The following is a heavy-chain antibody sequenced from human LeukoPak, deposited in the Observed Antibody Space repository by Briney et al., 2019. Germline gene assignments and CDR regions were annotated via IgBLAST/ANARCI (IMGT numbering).Heavy chain of an antibody. CDR2: IYHSGST. V-gene: IGHV4-38-2*01. J-gene: IGHJ4*02. D-gene: IGHD3-3*01. CDR3: ARQGTISGVTNFDY. Sequence: PSETLSLTCAVSGYSISSGYYWGWIRQPPGKGLEWIGSIYHSGSTYYNPSLKSRVTISVDTSKNQFSLKLSSVTAADTAVYYCARQGTISGVTNFDYWGQGTLVTVSS. CDR1: GYSISSGYY.